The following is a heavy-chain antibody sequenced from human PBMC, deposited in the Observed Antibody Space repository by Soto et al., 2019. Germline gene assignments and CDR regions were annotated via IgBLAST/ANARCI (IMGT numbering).Heavy chain of an antibody. CDR1: GFTFSSYS. J-gene: IGHJ5*02. Sequence: PGGSLRLSCAASGFTFSSYSMNWVRQAPGKGLEWVSYISSSSSTIYYADSVKGRLTISRDNAKNSLCLQMNSLRDEDTAVYYCARAYSSSYYNWFDPWGQGTLVTVSS. CDR2: ISSSSSTI. CDR3: ARAYSSSYYNWFDP. D-gene: IGHD6-13*01. V-gene: IGHV3-48*02.